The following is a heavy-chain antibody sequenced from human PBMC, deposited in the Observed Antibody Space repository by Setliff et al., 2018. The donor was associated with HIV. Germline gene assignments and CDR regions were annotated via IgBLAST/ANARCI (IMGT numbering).Heavy chain of an antibody. V-gene: IGHV1-69*13. J-gene: IGHJ6*03. Sequence: EASVKVSCKASGGTFSSYAISWVRQAPGQGLEWMGGFIPVFRTANYAQRLRGRVTITADESTRTVYMDLGSLTSEDTAVYYCARGPLVGYSYYYLDVWGKGTAVTVSS. CDR3: ARGPLVGYSYYYLDV. CDR2: FIPVFRTA. D-gene: IGHD1-26*01. CDR1: GGTFSSYA.